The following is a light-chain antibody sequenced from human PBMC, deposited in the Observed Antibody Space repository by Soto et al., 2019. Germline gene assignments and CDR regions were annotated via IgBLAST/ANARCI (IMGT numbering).Light chain of an antibody. Sequence: QSVLTQPPSVSGAPGQRVTISCTESSSNIGAGYDVHWYQQLPGTAPKLLIYGNSNRPSGVPDRFSGSKSGTSASLAITGLQAEDEADYYCQFYDSSLSAWVFGGGTKLTVL. J-gene: IGLJ3*02. CDR1: SSNIGAGYD. CDR3: QFYDSSLSAWV. V-gene: IGLV1-40*01. CDR2: GNS.